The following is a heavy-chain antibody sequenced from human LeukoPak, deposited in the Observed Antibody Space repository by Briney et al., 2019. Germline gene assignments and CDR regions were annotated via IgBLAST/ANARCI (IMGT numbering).Heavy chain of an antibody. CDR2: TKRNTDTGTT. Sequence: KPGGSLRLSCAASGLSFSNAWMSWVRQAPGKGLEWVAHTKRNTDTGTTNYGASVEGRFTVSRDDSKNTLYLQMNSLKIEDTAVYYCTTGDRGWQDYWGQGTLATVSS. V-gene: IGHV3-15*01. D-gene: IGHD6-19*01. CDR3: TTGDRGWQDY. J-gene: IGHJ4*02. CDR1: GLSFSNAW.